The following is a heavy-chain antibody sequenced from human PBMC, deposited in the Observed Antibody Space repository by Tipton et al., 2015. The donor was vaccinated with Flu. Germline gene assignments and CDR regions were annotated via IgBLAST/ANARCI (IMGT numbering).Heavy chain of an antibody. D-gene: IGHD3-10*01. V-gene: IGHV4-61*01. J-gene: IGHJ6*02. Sequence: LRLSCTVSGASIGSGSYFWSWIRQPPGKGLEWIGYIYYSGSTNYNPSLKSRVTISVDTSKNQFSLKLSSVTAADTAVYYCARDPATDDYGLGSHFDGMDVWGQGTTVTVSS. CDR2: IYYSGST. CDR3: ARDPATDDYGLGSHFDGMDV. CDR1: GASIGSGSYF.